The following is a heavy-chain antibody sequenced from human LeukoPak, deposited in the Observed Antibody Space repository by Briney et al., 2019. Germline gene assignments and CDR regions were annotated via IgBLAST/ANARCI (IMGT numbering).Heavy chain of an antibody. CDR1: GGSISSYY. J-gene: IGHJ4*02. CDR3: ARQAYCGGDCYRHFDY. Sequence: SETLSLTCTVSGGSISSYYWSWIRQPAGKGLEWIGRIYTSGSTGYNPSLKSRVTMSVATSKNQFSLTLSSVTAADTAVYYCARQAYCGGDCYRHFDYWGQGTLVTVSS. V-gene: IGHV4-4*07. D-gene: IGHD2-21*02. CDR2: IYTSGST.